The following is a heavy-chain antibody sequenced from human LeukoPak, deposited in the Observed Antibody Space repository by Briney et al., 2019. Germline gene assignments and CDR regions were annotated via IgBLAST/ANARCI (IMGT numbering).Heavy chain of an antibody. V-gene: IGHV3-74*01. CDR2: IKRDGNST. D-gene: IGHD5-18*01. Sequence: PGGSLRLSCAASGFTFSSSRMHWVRQAPGKGLVWVSRIKRDGNSTTYADSVRGRFTISRDNAKNTLYLQMNSLRAEDTAVYYCASADTAMVTGLDYWGQGTLVTVSS. CDR3: ASADTAMVTGLDY. CDR1: GFTFSSSR. J-gene: IGHJ4*02.